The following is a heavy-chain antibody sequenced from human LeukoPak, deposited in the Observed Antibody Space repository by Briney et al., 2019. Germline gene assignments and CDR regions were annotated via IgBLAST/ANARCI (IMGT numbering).Heavy chain of an antibody. J-gene: IGHJ6*02. Sequence: GGSLRLSCAASGFTFSSYGMHWVRQAPGKGLEWVAVIWYDGSNKYYADSVKGRFTISRDNSKNTLYLQMNSLRAEDTAVYYCARGQPPRRYYYYYGMDVWGQGTTVTVSS. D-gene: IGHD6-13*01. V-gene: IGHV3-33*01. CDR3: ARGQPPRRYYYYYGMDV. CDR1: GFTFSSYG. CDR2: IWYDGSNK.